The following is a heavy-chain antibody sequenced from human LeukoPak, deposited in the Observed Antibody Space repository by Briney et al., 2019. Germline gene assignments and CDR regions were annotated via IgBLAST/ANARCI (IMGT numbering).Heavy chain of an antibody. J-gene: IGHJ4*02. CDR1: KYTFTNFY. CDR2: NNPNSGDT. D-gene: IGHD3-16*01. CDR3: ATGYGNYVSRFDS. V-gene: IGHV1-2*02. Sequence: ASVKASCKASKYTFTNFYMHWVRQAPGQGLEWMGWNNPNSGDTNYAQKFQGRVTMTRDTSISTAYMEVSRLTSGDTAIYYCATGYGNYVSRFDSWGQGTLVTVSS.